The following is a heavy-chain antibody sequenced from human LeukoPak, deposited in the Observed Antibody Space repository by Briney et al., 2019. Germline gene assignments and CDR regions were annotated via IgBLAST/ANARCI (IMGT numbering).Heavy chain of an antibody. V-gene: IGHV3-74*01. CDR1: GFTFSSYW. CDR3: ARDRYYGIDV. J-gene: IGHJ6*02. CDR2: IKSDGTST. Sequence: GGSLRLSCAATGFTFSSYWMHWVRQDPGKGLVWVSHIKSDGTSTSYADSVRGRFTISRDNAKNTLYLQMNSLRAEDTAVYFCARDRYYGIDVWGQGTTVTVSS.